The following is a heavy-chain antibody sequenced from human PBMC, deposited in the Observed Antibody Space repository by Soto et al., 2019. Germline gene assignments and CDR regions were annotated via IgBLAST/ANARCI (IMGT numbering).Heavy chain of an antibody. CDR2: FYASASST. Sequence: PGESLNISCKGSLYSCTSYWITCVRQMPGKGLEWMGRFYASASSTKYSPSFRGHFTISSDRSTNTAYLQWSSLKASDTDMYYCARGVKMATPHKYYFDYWGQGTLVTVCS. D-gene: IGHD5-12*01. CDR3: ARGVKMATPHKYYFDY. V-gene: IGHV5-10-1*01. J-gene: IGHJ4*02. CDR1: LYSCTSYW.